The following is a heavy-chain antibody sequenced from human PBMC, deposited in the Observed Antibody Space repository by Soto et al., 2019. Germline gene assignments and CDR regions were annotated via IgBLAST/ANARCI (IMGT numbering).Heavy chain of an antibody. CDR2: IYWDDDK. D-gene: IGHD4-17*01. V-gene: IGHV2-5*02. CDR1: GFSLSTSGVG. J-gene: IGHJ1*01. Sequence: QITLKESGPTLVKPTQTLTLTCTFSGFSLSTSGVGVGWIRQPPGNALEWLALIYWDDDKRYSPSLKSRLTSTKDTSKNQVVLTMTNMDPVDTATYYCAHCLLSYYGDYGYFQHWGQGTLVTVSS. CDR3: AHCLLSYYGDYGYFQH.